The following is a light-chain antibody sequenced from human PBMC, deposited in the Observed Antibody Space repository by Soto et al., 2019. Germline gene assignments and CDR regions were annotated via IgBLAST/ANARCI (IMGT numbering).Light chain of an antibody. CDR1: QSISYR. CDR3: LQNDSLWT. J-gene: IGKJ1*01. CDR2: KAS. V-gene: IGKV1-5*03. Sequence: DIQMTQSPSTLSASVGDRVTITRRASQSISYRLAWYQQKPGKAPKLLIYKASSLESGVPSRFSGSGSGTEFTLTISSLQPDDFETYYCLQNDSLWTFGQATKVEIK.